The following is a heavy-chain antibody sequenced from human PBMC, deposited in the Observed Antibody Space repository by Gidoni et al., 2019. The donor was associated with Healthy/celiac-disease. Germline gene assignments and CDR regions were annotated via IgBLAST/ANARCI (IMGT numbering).Heavy chain of an antibody. CDR2: IYCGGST. J-gene: IGHJ4*02. V-gene: IGHV3-66*01. CDR3: ARVPGEGQGDY. CDR1: GFNVRSNA. Sequence: EMQLVESGGGLVQPGGSLRLSCEASGFNVRSNAMIWVRQAPGKGLEWVSVIYCGGSTYYADSGKGRFTISRDNSKNTLYLQMTSLRSEVTAVYSCARVPGEGQGDYWGQGTLVTVSS. D-gene: IGHD3-10*01.